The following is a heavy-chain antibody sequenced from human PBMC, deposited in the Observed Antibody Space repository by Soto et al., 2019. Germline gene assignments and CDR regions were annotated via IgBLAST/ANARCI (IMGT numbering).Heavy chain of an antibody. Sequence: SQTLSLTCTVSGGSISSYYWSWIRQPPGKGLEWIGYIYYSGSTNYNPSLKSRVTISVDTSKNQFSLKLSSVTAADTAVYYCARSAGDDGGDAFDIWGQGTMVTVSS. CDR3: ARSAGDDGGDAFDI. CDR2: IYYSGST. J-gene: IGHJ3*02. D-gene: IGHD6-13*01. V-gene: IGHV4-59*01. CDR1: GGSISSYY.